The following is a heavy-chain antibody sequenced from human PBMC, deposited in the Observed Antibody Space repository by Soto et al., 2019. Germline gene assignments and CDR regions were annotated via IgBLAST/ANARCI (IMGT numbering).Heavy chain of an antibody. Sequence: QLQLQESGPGLVKPSETLSLTCTVSGGSISSYYWSWIRQPPGKGLEWIGYIYYSGSTNYNPSLKSRVTISVDTSKNQFSLKLSSATAADTAVYYCARRYGGNLDYWGQGTLVTVSS. CDR1: GGSISSYY. V-gene: IGHV4-59*08. D-gene: IGHD1-1*01. CDR2: IYYSGST. J-gene: IGHJ4*02. CDR3: ARRYGGNLDY.